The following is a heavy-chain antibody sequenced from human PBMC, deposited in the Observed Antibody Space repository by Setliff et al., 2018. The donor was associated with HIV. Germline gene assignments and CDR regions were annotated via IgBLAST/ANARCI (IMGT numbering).Heavy chain of an antibody. Sequence: ASVKVSCKASGYTFNNYGISWVRPAPGQGLEWMGWINTHSGYTNYAQHVQGIVTVTMDTSTSTAYMELRSLNSDATAVYYWARGKTWLRFLDYWGQGTLVTVSS. V-gene: IGHV1-18*01. CDR3: ARGKTWLRFLDY. D-gene: IGHD5-12*01. CDR2: INTHSGYT. CDR1: GYTFNNYG. J-gene: IGHJ4*02.